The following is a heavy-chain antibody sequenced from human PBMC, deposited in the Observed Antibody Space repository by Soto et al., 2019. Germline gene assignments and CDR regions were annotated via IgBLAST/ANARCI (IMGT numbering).Heavy chain of an antibody. CDR3: GVSAGLDF. J-gene: IGHJ4*02. V-gene: IGHV1-18*01. CDR1: GFSPTTYA. Sequence: QVQLVQSGAEVKRPGASVKISCKASGFSPTTYAFSWVRRAPGKGLEWMGLISADTGEPRYAQKFQGRVATTTDTSTRTAYMELRGLTSDDTAVYYCGVSAGLDFWGQGTRVTVSS. CDR2: ISADTGEP. D-gene: IGHD6-13*01.